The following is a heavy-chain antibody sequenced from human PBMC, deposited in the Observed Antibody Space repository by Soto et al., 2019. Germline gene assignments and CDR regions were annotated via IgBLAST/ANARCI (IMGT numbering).Heavy chain of an antibody. Sequence: ASLKVSCTASGYIFNTYYLHWVRQAPGQGLEWMGIIDPSGGTTTYAQKFQGRLTMTRDTSTFIVYMDLSTLRSEDTAVYYCARSSADILDFWGQGTLVTVSS. J-gene: IGHJ4*03. V-gene: IGHV1-46*02. CDR1: GYIFNTYY. CDR3: ARSSADILDF. CDR2: IDPSGGTT. D-gene: IGHD2-15*01.